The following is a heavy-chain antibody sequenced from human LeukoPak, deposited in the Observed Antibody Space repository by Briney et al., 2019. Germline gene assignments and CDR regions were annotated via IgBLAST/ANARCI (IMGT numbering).Heavy chain of an antibody. CDR3: ARGDAFDI. J-gene: IGHJ3*02. Sequence: GSLRLSCAASGFPFSSYWMSWVRQAPGKGLEWVANIKQDGSEKYYVDSVKGRFTISRDNAKNSLYLQMNSLRAEDTAVYYCARGDAFDIWGQGTMVTVSS. CDR1: GFPFSSYW. V-gene: IGHV3-7*01. CDR2: IKQDGSEK.